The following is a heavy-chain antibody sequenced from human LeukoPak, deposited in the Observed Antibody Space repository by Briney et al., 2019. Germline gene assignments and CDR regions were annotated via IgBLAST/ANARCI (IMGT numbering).Heavy chain of an antibody. V-gene: IGHV1-69*05. Sequence: SVKASCKASGGTFSSYAISWVRQAPGQGLEWMGGIIPIFGTANYAQKFQGRVTITTDESTSTAYMELSSLRSEDTAVYYCARGFFWSGLNWFDPWGQGTLVTVSS. CDR2: IIPIFGTA. J-gene: IGHJ5*02. CDR3: ARGFFWSGLNWFDP. D-gene: IGHD3-3*01. CDR1: GGTFSSYA.